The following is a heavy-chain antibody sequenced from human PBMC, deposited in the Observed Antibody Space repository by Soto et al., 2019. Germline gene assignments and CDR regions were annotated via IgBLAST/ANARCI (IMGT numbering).Heavy chain of an antibody. CDR2: INQDGTEK. CDR3: ASEYGDVLKFFDF. Sequence: EVQLVESGGGLVQPGGSLRLSCVASKFTFSSYWMSWVRQAPGEGLEWVANINQDGTEKYYVDSVKGRFTISRDNAKNSLYLHMDSLRVEDTAVYYCASEYGDVLKFFDFWGQGTLVTVSS. J-gene: IGHJ4*02. CDR1: KFTFSSYW. D-gene: IGHD2-21*02. V-gene: IGHV3-7*01.